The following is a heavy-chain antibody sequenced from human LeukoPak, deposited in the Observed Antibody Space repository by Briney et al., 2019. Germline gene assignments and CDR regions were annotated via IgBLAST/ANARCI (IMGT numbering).Heavy chain of an antibody. CDR3: ARTWIQLCSDY. V-gene: IGHV3-11*01. D-gene: IGHD5-18*01. J-gene: IGHJ4*02. Sequence: PGGSLRLSCAASGFTFSDYYMSWIRQAPGKGLEWVSYISSSGSNMYYADSVKGRFTISRDNAKNSLYLQMNSLRAEDTAVYYCARTWIQLCSDYWGQGTLVTVSS. CDR1: GFTFSDYY. CDR2: ISSSGSNM.